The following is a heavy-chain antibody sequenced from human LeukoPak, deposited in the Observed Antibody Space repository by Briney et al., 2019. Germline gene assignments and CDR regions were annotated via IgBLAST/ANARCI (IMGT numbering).Heavy chain of an antibody. CDR1: GGSFSGYY. V-gene: IGHV4-34*01. J-gene: IGHJ4*02. CDR2: INHSGST. CDR3: ASLGTTGTTFDY. D-gene: IGHD1-1*01. Sequence: SETLSLTCAVYGGSFSGYYWSWIRQPPGKGLEWIGEINHSGSTNYNPSLKSRVTISVDTPKNQFSLKLSSVTAADTAVYYCASLGTTGTTFDYWGQGTLVTVSS.